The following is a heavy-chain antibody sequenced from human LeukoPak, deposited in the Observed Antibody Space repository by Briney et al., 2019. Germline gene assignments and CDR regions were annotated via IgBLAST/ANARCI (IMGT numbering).Heavy chain of an antibody. CDR1: GFPFSNSW. Sequence: GGSLRLSCAVSGFPFSNSWMYCVRQTPGKGLEGVANIKSDGSGISYVDSEKGRFIISRDNARNSLYLQMNSLRVEDTAVYFCAGGNSMDVWGKGTAVTVSS. V-gene: IGHV3-7*03. J-gene: IGHJ6*04. CDR2: IKSDGSGI. D-gene: IGHD1/OR15-1a*01. CDR3: AGGNSMDV.